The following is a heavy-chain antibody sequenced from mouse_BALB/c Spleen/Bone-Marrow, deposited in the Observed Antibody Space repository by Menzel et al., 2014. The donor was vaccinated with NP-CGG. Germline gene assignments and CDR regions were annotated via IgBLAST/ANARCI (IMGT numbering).Heavy chain of an antibody. J-gene: IGHJ3*01. CDR3: AREDRYEAYFPY. Sequence: EVQLQQSGPDLVKPSQSLPLTCTVTGYSITSGYGWHWIRQFPGNKLEWMAYIHYSGSTNYNPSLKGRISITRDTSKNQFFLQLNPVTTEDTATYYCAREDRYEAYFPYWGQGTLSTVSA. V-gene: IGHV3-1*02. D-gene: IGHD2-14*01. CDR2: IHYSGST. CDR1: GYSITSGYG.